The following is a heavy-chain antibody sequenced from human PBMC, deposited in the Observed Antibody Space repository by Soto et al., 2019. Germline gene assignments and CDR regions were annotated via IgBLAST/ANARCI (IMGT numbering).Heavy chain of an antibody. CDR1: GFTFSSYG. V-gene: IGHV3-30*18. Sequence: PGGSLRLSCAASGFTFSSYGMHWVRQAPGKGLKWVAVITFDGSRKYYADSVKGRDSISRDNSKDTLFLQMKSLRVEDTAVYFCAKDRNFWSGFDYWGRGIMVTVSS. CDR2: ITFDGSRK. D-gene: IGHD3-3*01. CDR3: AKDRNFWSGFDY. J-gene: IGHJ4*02.